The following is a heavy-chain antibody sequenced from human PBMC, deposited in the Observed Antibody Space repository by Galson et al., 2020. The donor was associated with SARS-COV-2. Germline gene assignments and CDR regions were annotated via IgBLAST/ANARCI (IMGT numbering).Heavy chain of an antibody. J-gene: IGHJ6*02. CDR3: AGTLGPYYYYAYGLDV. D-gene: IGHD3-16*01. CDR1: GLTVSSNY. V-gene: IGHV3-53*01. CDR2: IYVAGYT. Sequence: GGSLRLSCAASGLTVSSNYMMWVRQAPGKGLEWVSVIYVAGYTYYADSVKGSFTISRDDSKNTLYIQMNSLRAEDTAVYYCAGTLGPYYYYAYGLDVWGQGTTVTV.